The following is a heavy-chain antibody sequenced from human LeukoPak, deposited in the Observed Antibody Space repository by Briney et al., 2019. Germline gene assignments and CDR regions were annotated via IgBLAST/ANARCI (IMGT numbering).Heavy chain of an antibody. CDR3: AREMGYASSGYPLGVFDY. Sequence: PGGSLRLSFAVSGFTFSSYEMNWVRQAPGKGLEWVAYISSSGSTIYYADSVKGRFTISRDNAKNSLYLQMNSLRAEDTAVYYCAREMGYASSGYPLGVFDYWGQGTLVTVSS. CDR2: ISSSGSTI. D-gene: IGHD3-22*01. V-gene: IGHV3-48*03. J-gene: IGHJ4*02. CDR1: GFTFSSYE.